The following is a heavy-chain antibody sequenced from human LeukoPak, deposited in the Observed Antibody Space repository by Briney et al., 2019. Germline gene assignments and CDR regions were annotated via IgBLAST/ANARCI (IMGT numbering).Heavy chain of an antibody. J-gene: IGHJ4*02. D-gene: IGHD3-10*01. Sequence: GGSLRLSRAASGFTFSSYWMHWVRQAPGKGLVWVSRINSDGSSTSYADSVKGRFTISRDNAKNTLYLQMNSLRAEDTAVYYCARDYGSGSYPDYWGQGTLVTVSS. V-gene: IGHV3-74*01. CDR3: ARDYGSGSYPDY. CDR1: GFTFSSYW. CDR2: INSDGSST.